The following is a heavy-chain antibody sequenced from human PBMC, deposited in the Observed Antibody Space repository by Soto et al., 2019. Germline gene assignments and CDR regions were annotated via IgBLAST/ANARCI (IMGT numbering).Heavy chain of an antibody. CDR2: ISGSGTRT. J-gene: IGHJ3*02. CDR1: GFTHDSYG. D-gene: IGHD3-16*01. CDR3: AKELYYDYTGGVVDI. Sequence: EVQLLESGGGLVQPGGSLRLSCAASGFTHDSYGMSWFRQGPGKGLEWVSGISGSGTRTYAADSVKGPFSISRDNSKNRVYLLMNSLRAEEAAVYYWAKELYYDYTGGVVDIWGQGTVGTGSS. V-gene: IGHV3-23*01.